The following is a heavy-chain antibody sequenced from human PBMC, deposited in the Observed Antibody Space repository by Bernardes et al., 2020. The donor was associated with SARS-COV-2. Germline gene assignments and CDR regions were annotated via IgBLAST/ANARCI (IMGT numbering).Heavy chain of an antibody. CDR3: ARDVGGADWRFGFDV. J-gene: IGHJ3*01. CDR1: GGSFSGYY. D-gene: IGHD2-21*02. Sequence: LSLTCAVYGGSFSGYYWSWIRQPPGKGLEWVSSISGGGMYIYYGDAVRGRFTTSRDNTRTSVFLQMESLRAEDTAVYYCARDVGGADWRFGFDVWGPGTMVHVS. CDR2: ISGGGMYI. V-gene: IGHV3-11*04.